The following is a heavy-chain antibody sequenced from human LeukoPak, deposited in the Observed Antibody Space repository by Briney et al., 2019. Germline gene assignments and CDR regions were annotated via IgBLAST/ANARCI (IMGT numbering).Heavy chain of an antibody. CDR2: IYYSGST. J-gene: IGHJ4*02. CDR1: GGSISSGGYY. D-gene: IGHD5-18*01. CDR3: ARAQDSYGLRFDY. Sequence: SETLSLTCTVSGGSISSGGYYWSWIRQHPGKGLEWIEYIYYSGSTYYNPSLKSRVTISVDTSKNQFSLKLSSVTAADTAVYCCARAQDSYGLRFDYWGQGTLVTVSS. V-gene: IGHV4-31*03.